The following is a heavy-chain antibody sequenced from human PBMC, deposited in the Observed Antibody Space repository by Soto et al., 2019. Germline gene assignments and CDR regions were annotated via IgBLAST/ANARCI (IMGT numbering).Heavy chain of an antibody. J-gene: IGHJ6*02. V-gene: IGHV1-46*01. Sequence: ASVKVSCKASGYTFTGYYMHWVRQAPGQGLEWMGIINPSGGSTSYAQKFQGRVTMTRDTSTSTVYMELSSLRSEDTAMYYCARETSGGGYYYYGMDVWGQGTTVTVSS. CDR3: ARETSGGGYYYYGMDV. D-gene: IGHD3-10*01. CDR1: GYTFTGYY. CDR2: INPSGGST.